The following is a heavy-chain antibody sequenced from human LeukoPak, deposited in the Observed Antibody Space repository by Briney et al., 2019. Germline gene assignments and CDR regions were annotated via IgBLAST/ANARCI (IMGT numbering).Heavy chain of an antibody. CDR2: INTDTRNP. D-gene: IGHD2-15*01. CDR1: GYSFTSYA. J-gene: IGHJ4*02. V-gene: IGHV7-4-1*02. Sequence: GASVKVSCKASGYSFTSYAMIWVRQAPGQGLEWMGWINTDTRNPTYAQDFTGRFVFSLDSSVRTAYLQISSLEAEDTAVYYCARVGGYCSDGNCYPKYWGQGTLVTVSS. CDR3: ARVGGYCSDGNCYPKY.